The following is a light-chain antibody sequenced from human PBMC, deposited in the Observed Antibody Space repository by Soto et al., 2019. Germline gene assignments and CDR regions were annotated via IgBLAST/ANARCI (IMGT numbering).Light chain of an antibody. Sequence: EIVMTQSPATLSVSPGERATLSCRAGQSVSSGLAWYQQKPGQTPRLLIYAASTRATGIPVRFSGSGSGTEFTLTISSLQSEDFAVYYCQQYNNWPFITFGQGTRLEIK. J-gene: IGKJ5*01. CDR2: AAS. CDR1: QSVSSG. V-gene: IGKV3-15*01. CDR3: QQYNNWPFIT.